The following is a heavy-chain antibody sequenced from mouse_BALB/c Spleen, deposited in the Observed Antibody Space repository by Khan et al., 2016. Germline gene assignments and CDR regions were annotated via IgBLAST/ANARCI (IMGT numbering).Heavy chain of an antibody. CDR3: ASYYGSSYDYFDY. V-gene: IGHV1-87*01. Sequence: QVQLKQSGAELARPGASVKLSCKASGYTFTSYWMQWVKQRPGQGLEWIGAIYPGDGDTRYTQKFKGKATLTADKSSSTAYMQLSSLASEDSAVXYCASYYGSSYDYFDYWGQGTTLTVSS. D-gene: IGHD1-1*01. CDR2: IYPGDGDT. CDR1: GYTFTSYW. J-gene: IGHJ2*01.